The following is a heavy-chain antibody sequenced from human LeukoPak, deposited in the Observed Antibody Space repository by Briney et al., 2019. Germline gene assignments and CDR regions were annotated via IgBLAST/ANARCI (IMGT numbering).Heavy chain of an antibody. CDR3: AGSQVATYYFDY. Sequence: GASVKVSCKASGGTFSSYAISWVRQAPGQGLEWMGGIIPIFGTANYAQKFQGRVTITADESTSTAYMELSSLRSEDTAVYYCAGSQVATYYFDYWGQGTLVTVSS. V-gene: IGHV1-69*13. CDR2: IIPIFGTA. D-gene: IGHD5-12*01. CDR1: GGTFSSYA. J-gene: IGHJ4*02.